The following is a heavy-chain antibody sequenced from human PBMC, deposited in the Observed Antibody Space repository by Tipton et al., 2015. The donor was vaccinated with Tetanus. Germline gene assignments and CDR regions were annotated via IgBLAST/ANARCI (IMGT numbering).Heavy chain of an antibody. Sequence: TLSLTCTVSGASITTYHWSWIRQPAGKGLEWIGRFFNSGSTNYNPSLKSRVTISVDTSKNQFSLKLSSVTAADTAVYYCARNTVAGTVTFDYWGQGTLVTVSS. V-gene: IGHV4-4*07. CDR3: ARNTVAGTVTFDY. J-gene: IGHJ4*02. D-gene: IGHD6-19*01. CDR2: FFNSGST. CDR1: GASITTYH.